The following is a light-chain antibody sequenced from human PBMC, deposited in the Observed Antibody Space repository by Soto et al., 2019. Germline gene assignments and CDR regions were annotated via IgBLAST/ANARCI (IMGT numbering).Light chain of an antibody. Sequence: QSVLTQPPSASGSPGQSVTISCTGTSSDVGGYNYVSWYQQHPGKAPKLMIYEVSKRPSGVPDRFSGSKSGNTASLTVSGLQAVDAADYNCSSYAGSNVVFGGGTKVTVL. V-gene: IGLV2-8*01. J-gene: IGLJ2*01. CDR3: SSYAGSNVV. CDR2: EVS. CDR1: SSDVGGYNY.